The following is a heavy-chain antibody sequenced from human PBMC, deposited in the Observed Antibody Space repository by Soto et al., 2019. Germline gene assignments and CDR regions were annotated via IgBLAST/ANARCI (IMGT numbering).Heavy chain of an antibody. D-gene: IGHD1-26*01. V-gene: IGHV5-51*01. CDR2: IYPGDSDT. CDR1: VYSFTSYW. Sequence: GESLKISWKGSVYSFTSYWIGWVRQMPGKGREWMGIIYPGDSDTRYSPSFQGHVTISADKSISTAYLQWSSLKASDTAMYYFATLGSIVGATSGSFDIWGQGTMVTVSS. CDR3: ATLGSIVGATSGSFDI. J-gene: IGHJ3*02.